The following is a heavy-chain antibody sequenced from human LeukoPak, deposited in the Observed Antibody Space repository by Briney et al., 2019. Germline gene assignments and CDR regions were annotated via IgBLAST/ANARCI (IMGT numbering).Heavy chain of an antibody. Sequence: GGSLRLSCAASGFTFSSHSMNWARQAPGKGLEWVSYISSSSSTIYYADSVKGRFTISRDNAKNSLYLQMNSLRAEDTAVYYCARGAYYYEDWGQGTLVTVSS. CDR2: ISSSSSTI. CDR3: ARGAYYYED. D-gene: IGHD3-22*01. V-gene: IGHV3-48*01. CDR1: GFTFSSHS. J-gene: IGHJ4*02.